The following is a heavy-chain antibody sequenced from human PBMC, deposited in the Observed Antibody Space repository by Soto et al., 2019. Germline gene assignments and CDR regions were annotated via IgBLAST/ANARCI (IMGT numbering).Heavy chain of an antibody. CDR2: IWYDGGIE. J-gene: IGHJ5*02. V-gene: IGHV3-33*01. CDR1: GFTFSTYG. Sequence: GGSLRLSCAASGFTFSTYGIHWVRQSPGKGLQWLAVIWYDGGIEYYSDSVKGRFTISGDNSKNTLYLQMNSLRVEDTAVYYCARDLTGSQGWFDPWGQGTLVTVSS. CDR3: ARDLTGSQGWFDP. D-gene: IGHD1-20*01.